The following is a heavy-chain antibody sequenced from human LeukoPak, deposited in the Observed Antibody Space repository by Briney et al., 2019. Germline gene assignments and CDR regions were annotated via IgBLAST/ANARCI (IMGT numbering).Heavy chain of an antibody. D-gene: IGHD2-8*01. Sequence: PSETLSLTCTVSGGSISSYYWSWIRQPPGKALEWLAHIFSNDEKSYSTSLKSRLTISKDTSKSQVVLTMTNMDPVDTATYYCARIKGFVMVNWFDPWGQGTLVTVSS. V-gene: IGHV2-26*01. CDR1: GGSISSYYW. J-gene: IGHJ5*02. CDR3: ARIKGFVMVNWFDP. CDR2: IFSNDEK.